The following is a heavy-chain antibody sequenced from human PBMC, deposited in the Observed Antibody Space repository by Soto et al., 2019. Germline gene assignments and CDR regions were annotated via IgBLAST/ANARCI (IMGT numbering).Heavy chain of an antibody. J-gene: IGHJ3*02. V-gene: IGHV4-59*01. CDR3: ASRDWNDAFHI. D-gene: IGHD1-1*01. CDR2: TSYGGNT. CDR1: GGSIGAYY. Sequence: SETLSLTCTVSGGSIGAYYWSWIRQPPGKGLEWIGYTSYGGNTNYNPSLRSRVTISIDASKNQFSLKLSSMTAADTAVYYCASRDWNDAFHIWGQGIMVTVSS.